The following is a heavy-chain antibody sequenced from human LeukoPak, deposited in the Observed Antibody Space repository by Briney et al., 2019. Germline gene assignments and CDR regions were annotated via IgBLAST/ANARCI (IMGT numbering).Heavy chain of an antibody. Sequence: GASVKVSCRASGYTFTSYYMHWVRQAPGQGLEWMGIINPSGGSTSYAQKFQGRVTMTRDTSTSTVYMELSSLRSEDTAVYYCASGGSDSSGYYYPWYWGQGTLVTVSS. J-gene: IGHJ4*02. CDR2: INPSGGST. V-gene: IGHV1-46*01. D-gene: IGHD3-22*01. CDR3: ASGGSDSSGYYYPWY. CDR1: GYTFTSYY.